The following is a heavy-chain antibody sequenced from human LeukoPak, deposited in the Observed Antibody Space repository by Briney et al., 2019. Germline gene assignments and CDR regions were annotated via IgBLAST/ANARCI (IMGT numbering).Heavy chain of an antibody. J-gene: IGHJ6*02. CDR1: RYTFTSYD. Sequence: GASVTVSCKASRYTFTSYDINWVRQAPGQGLEWMGWMNPNSGNTGYAQKFQGRVTMTRNTSISTAYMELSSLRSEDTAVYYCARGEAVVAAGAISVVYYYGMDVWGQGTTVTVSS. V-gene: IGHV1-8*01. D-gene: IGHD2-15*01. CDR3: ARGEAVVAAGAISVVYYYGMDV. CDR2: MNPNSGNT.